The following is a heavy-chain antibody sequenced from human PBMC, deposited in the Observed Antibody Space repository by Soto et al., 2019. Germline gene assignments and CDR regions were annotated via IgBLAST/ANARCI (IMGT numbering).Heavy chain of an antibody. J-gene: IGHJ4*02. Sequence: ASVKVSCKASGYTFTSYGISWVRQAPGQGLEWMGWISAYNGNTNYAQKLQGRVTMTTDTSTSTAYMELRSLRPDDTAVYYCASGYYCSSTSCSNFDYWGQGTLVTVYS. D-gene: IGHD2-2*01. V-gene: IGHV1-18*01. CDR2: ISAYNGNT. CDR3: ASGYYCSSTSCSNFDY. CDR1: GYTFTSYG.